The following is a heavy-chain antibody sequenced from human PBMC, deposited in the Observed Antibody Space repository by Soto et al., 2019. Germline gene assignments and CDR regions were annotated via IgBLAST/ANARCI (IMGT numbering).Heavy chain of an antibody. J-gene: IGHJ2*01. Sequence: EVQLLESGGGLVQPGGSLRLSCAASEFTFSSYAMSWVRQAPGKGLEWVSAISGSGGSTYYADSVKGRFTISRDNSKNTLYLQMNSLRAEDTAVYYCAKADSVYWYFDLWGRGTLVTVSS. CDR2: ISGSGGST. V-gene: IGHV3-23*01. CDR3: AKADSVYWYFDL. CDR1: EFTFSSYA. D-gene: IGHD2-15*01.